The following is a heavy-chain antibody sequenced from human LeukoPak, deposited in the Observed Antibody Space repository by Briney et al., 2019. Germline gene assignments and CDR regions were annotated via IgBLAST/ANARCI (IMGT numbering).Heavy chain of an antibody. CDR2: IYSGGST. D-gene: IGHD4-17*01. J-gene: IGHJ3*02. Sequence: GGSLRLSCAASGFTVSSNYMSWVRQAPGKGLEWVSVIYSGGSTYYADSVKGRFTISRDNSKNTLYLQMNSLRAEDTAVYYCAKDGDDYGDYSDAFDIWGQGTMVTVSS. CDR1: GFTVSSNY. CDR3: AKDGDDYGDYSDAFDI. V-gene: IGHV3-53*01.